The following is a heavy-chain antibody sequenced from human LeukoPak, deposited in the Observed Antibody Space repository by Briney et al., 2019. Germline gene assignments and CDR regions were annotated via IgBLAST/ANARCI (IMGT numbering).Heavy chain of an antibody. CDR1: GYTFTGYY. J-gene: IGHJ4*02. CDR2: INPNSGGT. D-gene: IGHD5-12*01. CDR3: ARVQSRQSGYDIGDY. Sequence: GASVKVSCKASGYTFTGYYMHWVRQAPGQGLEWMGWINPNSGGTNYAQKFQGRVTMTRDTSISTAYMELSRLRSDDTAVYYCARVQSRQSGYDIGDYWGQGTLVTVPS. V-gene: IGHV1-2*02.